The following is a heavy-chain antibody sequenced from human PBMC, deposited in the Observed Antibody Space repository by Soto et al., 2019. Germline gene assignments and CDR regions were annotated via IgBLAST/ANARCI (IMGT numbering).Heavy chain of an antibody. J-gene: IGHJ4*02. CDR1: GFTFSDYY. CDR2: ISDNGRYT. CDR3: AREMIEPTNYFGY. V-gene: IGHV3-11*05. D-gene: IGHD2-21*01. Sequence: QVLLVESGGGLVKPGGSLRLSCAASGFTFSDYYMSWIRQAPGKGLEWISYISDNGRYTNYADSVEGRFTISRDNAKNSRYLQMNSLRAEDSAVYYCAREMIEPTNYFGYWGQGTLVTVSS.